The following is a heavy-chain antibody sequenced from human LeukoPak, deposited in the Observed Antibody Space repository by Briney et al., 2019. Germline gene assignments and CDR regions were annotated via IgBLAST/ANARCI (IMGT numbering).Heavy chain of an antibody. CDR1: GYTFTSYY. CDR3: ARDPTAYSGSYSFDY. J-gene: IGHJ4*02. D-gene: IGHD1-26*01. CDR2: INPSDGST. V-gene: IGHV1-46*01. Sequence: ASVKVSCKASGYTFTSYYMHWVRQAPGQGLEWMGIINPSDGSTRYPQKFQGRVTMTRDTSTSTVHMELSSLRSEDTAVYYCARDPTAYSGSYSFDYWGQGTLATVSS.